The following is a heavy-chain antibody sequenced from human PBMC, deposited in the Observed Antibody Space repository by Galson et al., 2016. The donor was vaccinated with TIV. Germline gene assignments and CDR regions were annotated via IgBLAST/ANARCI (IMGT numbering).Heavy chain of an antibody. D-gene: IGHD3-22*01. CDR2: IIPILGIV. CDR3: ARGGGPLTDYYHSIGPLDAFDI. J-gene: IGHJ3*02. V-gene: IGHV1-69*10. Sequence: YAITWVRQAPGHGLEWMGGIIPILGIVNYAQKFQGRVTITADISASPVYMELSSLRAADTAVYYCARGGGPLTDYYHSIGPLDAFDIWGQGTMVTVSS. CDR1: YA.